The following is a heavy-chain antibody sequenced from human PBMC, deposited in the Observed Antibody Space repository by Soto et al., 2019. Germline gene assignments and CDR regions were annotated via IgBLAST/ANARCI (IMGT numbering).Heavy chain of an antibody. J-gene: IGHJ4*02. CDR1: GGTFRSYA. CDR3: ARGYYRDRNEYDGYFDY. CDR2: VIPILSTA. D-gene: IGHD3-16*02. Sequence: QVQLVQSGTEVKKPGSSVKVSCKASGGTFRSYAFSWVRQAPGQGLQWMGEVIPILSTANYAEKFRGRVTITADESTSTAYMHLSSLRSGDTAVYYCARGYYRDRNEYDGYFDYWGQGTLVTVSS. V-gene: IGHV1-69*01.